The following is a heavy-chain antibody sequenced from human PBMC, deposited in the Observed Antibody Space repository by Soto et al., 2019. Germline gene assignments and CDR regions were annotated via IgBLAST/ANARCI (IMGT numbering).Heavy chain of an antibody. D-gene: IGHD2-2*01. CDR1: GFTFGDFG. V-gene: IGHV3-49*03. J-gene: IGHJ6*02. CDR2: IRGKGYGGTT. CDR3: ASLTSWSQEYYYGMDV. Sequence: GGSLRLSCTGSGFTFGDFGMSWFRQAPGKGLEWLSFIRGKGYGGTTESAASVRGRFITSRDDSKSIAYLQMNSLKTEDTAVYYCASLTSWSQEYYYGMDVWGQGTTVTVSS.